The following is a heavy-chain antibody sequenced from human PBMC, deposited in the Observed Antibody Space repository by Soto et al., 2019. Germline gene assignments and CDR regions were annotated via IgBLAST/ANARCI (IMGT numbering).Heavy chain of an antibody. Sequence: GGSLRLSCAASGFTFSSYSMNWVRQAPGKGLEWVSYISSSSSTIYYADSVKGRFTISRDNAKNSLYLQMNSLRDEDTAVYYCARDTPSYYYDSYYFDYWGQGTLVTVSS. CDR2: ISSSSSTI. V-gene: IGHV3-48*02. D-gene: IGHD3-22*01. J-gene: IGHJ4*02. CDR1: GFTFSSYS. CDR3: ARDTPSYYYDSYYFDY.